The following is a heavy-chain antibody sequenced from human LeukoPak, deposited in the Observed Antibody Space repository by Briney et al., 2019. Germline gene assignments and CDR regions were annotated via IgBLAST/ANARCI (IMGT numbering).Heavy chain of an antibody. J-gene: IGHJ4*02. D-gene: IGHD6-19*01. CDR3: ARDSTSSGGGLFDY. V-gene: IGHV3-33*01. CDR1: GFTFSSYG. CDR2: IWYDGSNK. Sequence: PGRSLRLSCAASGFTFSSYGMHWVRQAPGKGLEWVAVIWYDGSNKYYADSVKGRFTISRDNSKNTLYLQMSSLRAEDTAVYYCARDSTSSGGGLFDYWGQGTLVTVSS.